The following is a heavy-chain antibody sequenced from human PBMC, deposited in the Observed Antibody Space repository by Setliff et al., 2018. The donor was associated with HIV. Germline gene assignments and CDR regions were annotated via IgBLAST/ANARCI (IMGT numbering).Heavy chain of an antibody. V-gene: IGHV4-39*01. D-gene: IGHD6-6*01. J-gene: IGHJ4*02. CDR1: GGSISSSSYY. CDR2: IYYSGST. CDR3: ARSNELIAARYFDY. Sequence: SETLSLTCTVSGGSISSSSYYWGWIRQPPGKGLEWIGSIYYSGSTYYNPSLKSRVTIFVDTSKNQFSLRLSSVTAADTAVYYCARSNELIAARYFDYWGQGTQVTVSS.